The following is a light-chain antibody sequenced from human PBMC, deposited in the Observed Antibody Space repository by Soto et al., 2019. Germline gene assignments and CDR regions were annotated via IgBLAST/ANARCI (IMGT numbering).Light chain of an antibody. CDR3: QQYNKWPGT. Sequence: DIVLRQSPATLSLSPGERATLSCRASQSVSSDLAWYQQKVGQAPRLLMYAVSTRATGIPGRFSGSGSGTDLSLTISSLQSEDFGVYYCQQYNKWPGTFGQGTKVDI. V-gene: IGKV3-15*01. CDR1: QSVSSD. J-gene: IGKJ1*01. CDR2: AVS.